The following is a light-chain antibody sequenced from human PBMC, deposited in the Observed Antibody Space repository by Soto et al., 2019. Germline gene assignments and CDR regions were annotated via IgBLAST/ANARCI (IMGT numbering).Light chain of an antibody. V-gene: IGKV3-11*01. CDR3: QQRSNWPPIT. J-gene: IGKJ5*01. CDR1: QSVSSY. CDR2: DAS. Sequence: EIVLTQSPATLSLSPGERATLSCRASQSVSSYLAWYQQKPGQAPRLLIYDASNRATGIPARFSGSGSVTDFTLTSSSLEPEDCSVYYCQQRSNWPPITFGHGTRREIK.